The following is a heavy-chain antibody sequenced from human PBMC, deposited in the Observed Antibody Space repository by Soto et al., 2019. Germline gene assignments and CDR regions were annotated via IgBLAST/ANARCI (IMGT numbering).Heavy chain of an antibody. CDR1: GYTFTNFY. V-gene: IGHV1-46*04. CDR2: INPSGGST. Sequence: ASVKVSCKASGYTFTNFYIHWVRQAPGQGLEWMGIINPSGGSTTYAQKLLGRVTMTRDTSTSTVYMELSSLRSEDTAVYYCARADYYGSSGYHLDYWGQGTLVTVSS. CDR3: ARADYYGSSGYHLDY. D-gene: IGHD3-22*01. J-gene: IGHJ4*02.